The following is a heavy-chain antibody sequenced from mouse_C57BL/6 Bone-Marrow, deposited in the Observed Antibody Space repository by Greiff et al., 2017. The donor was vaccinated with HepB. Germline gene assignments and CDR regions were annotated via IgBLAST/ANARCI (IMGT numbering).Heavy chain of an antibody. CDR2: IYPGNSDT. CDR1: GYTFTSYW. Sequence: EVQLQQSGTVLARPGASVKMSCKTSGYTFTSYWMHWVKQRPGQGLEWIGAIYPGNSDTSYNQKFKGKAKLTAVTSASTAYMELSSLTNEDSAVYYCARDYYSNDAMDYWGQGTSVTVSS. D-gene: IGHD2-5*01. CDR3: ARDYYSNDAMDY. J-gene: IGHJ4*01. V-gene: IGHV1-5*01.